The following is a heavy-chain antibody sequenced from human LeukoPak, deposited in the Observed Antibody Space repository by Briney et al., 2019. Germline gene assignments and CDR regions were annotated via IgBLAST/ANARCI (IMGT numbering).Heavy chain of an antibody. D-gene: IGHD2-21*02. CDR1: GFSFSDSW. CDR3: AKGVTRQPPDV. Sequence: GGSLRLSCEASGFSFSDSWMNWVRQAPGKGLEWVANIQRDGSVRYYVDSVKGRFTISRDNSQNTLYLQMNSLRAEDTTIYYCAKGVTRQPPDVWGKGTTVTVSS. V-gene: IGHV3-7*01. J-gene: IGHJ6*04. CDR2: IQRDGSVR.